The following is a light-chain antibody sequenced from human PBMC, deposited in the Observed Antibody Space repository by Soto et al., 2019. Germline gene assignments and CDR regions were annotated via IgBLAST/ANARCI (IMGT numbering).Light chain of an antibody. V-gene: IGKV3-15*01. Sequence: EIVMSQYPASLSVSPGERATLSCRASQSISNNLAWYQHQPGQAPRLLIYGASTRATGVAARFSGSGSETDFILTIISLQSEDFAVYYCQQYSTWPSARTFGGGTKVQI. CDR3: QQYSTWPSART. J-gene: IGKJ4*01. CDR1: QSISNN. CDR2: GAS.